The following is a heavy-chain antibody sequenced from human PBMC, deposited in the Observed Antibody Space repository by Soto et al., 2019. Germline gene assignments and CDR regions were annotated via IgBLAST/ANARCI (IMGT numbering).Heavy chain of an antibody. D-gene: IGHD6-19*01. V-gene: IGHV4-59*01. Sequence: SETLSLTCTVSGGSISSYYWSWIRQPPGKGLEWIGYIYYSGSTNYNPSLKSRVTISVDTSKNQFSLKLSSVTAADTAVYYCARGGWYRPTDYWGQGTLVTVSS. CDR3: ARGGWYRPTDY. CDR1: GGSISSYY. J-gene: IGHJ4*02. CDR2: IYYSGST.